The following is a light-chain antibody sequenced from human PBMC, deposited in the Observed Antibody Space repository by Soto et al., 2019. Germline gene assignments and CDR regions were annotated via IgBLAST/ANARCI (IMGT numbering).Light chain of an antibody. J-gene: IGKJ2*01. CDR3: QQYCGSPLYT. CDR1: QSVSSSD. V-gene: IGKV3-20*01. Sequence: EIVLTQSPGTLSLSPGDRATLSCRASQSVSSSDLAWYQQKPGQAPRLLIYGASTRATGIPDRFSGSGSGTDFTLAISRLEPEDFAVYYWQQYCGSPLYTFGPGTKLEIK. CDR2: GAS.